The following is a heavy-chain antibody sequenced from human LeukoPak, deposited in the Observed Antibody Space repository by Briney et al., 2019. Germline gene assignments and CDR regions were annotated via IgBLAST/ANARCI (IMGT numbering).Heavy chain of an antibody. CDR1: DGSISGYY. D-gene: IGHD1-1*01. CDR2: IYNSGST. CDR3: ARGALRTTNYYYYYGMDV. J-gene: IGHJ6*02. Sequence: SESLSLTCAVSDGSISGYYWSWIRQPPGKGREWIEYIYNSGSTNYNRSLKGRVTISVDTSKNQFSLKLSSVTAADTAVYYCARGALRTTNYYYYYGMDVWGQGTTVTVSS. V-gene: IGHV4-59*01.